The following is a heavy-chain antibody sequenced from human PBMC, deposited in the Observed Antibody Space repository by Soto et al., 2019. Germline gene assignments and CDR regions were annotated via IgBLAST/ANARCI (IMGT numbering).Heavy chain of an antibody. J-gene: IGHJ4*02. CDR1: VFTFTRYS. CDR2: ISSTTNYI. CDR3: ARESEDLTSNFDY. V-gene: IGHV3-21*06. Sequence: EVQLVESGGGLVKPGGSLRLSCAASVFTFTRYSMNWVRQAPGKGLEWVSSISSTTNYIYYGDSMKGRFTISRDNAKNSLYLEMNSLRAEDTAVYYCARESEDLTSNFDYWGQGNLVTVSS.